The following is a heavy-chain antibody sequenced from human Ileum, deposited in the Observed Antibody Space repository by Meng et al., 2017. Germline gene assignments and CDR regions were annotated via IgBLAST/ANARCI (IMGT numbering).Heavy chain of an antibody. CDR2: INPIDSGT. D-gene: IGHD6-25*01. Sequence: ASVKVSCKASGYTFTEYLIHWVRQAPGQGPEWMGWINPIDSGTRYAQKFQGRVTMTRDTSINTAYVDLSSLTSDDTAHYYCVRKRLGSGWAVNWGQGPLVT. V-gene: IGHV1-2*02. CDR1: GYTFTEYL. CDR3: VRKRLGSGWAVN. J-gene: IGHJ4*02.